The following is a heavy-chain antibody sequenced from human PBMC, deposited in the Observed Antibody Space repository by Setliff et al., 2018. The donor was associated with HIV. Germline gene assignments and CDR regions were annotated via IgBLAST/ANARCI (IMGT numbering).Heavy chain of an antibody. V-gene: IGHV4-38-2*01. CDR1: GYSISSGYY. CDR2: IYQSGST. CDR3: ARHRAVAGANYFDS. J-gene: IGHJ4*02. Sequence: SETLSLTCAVSGYSISSGYYWGWIRQPPGKGLEWIGCIYQSGSTYYNVSLKSRVIISVDTSKNQFSLKLNSVTAADTAIYYCARHRAVAGANYFDSWGQGTLVTVSS. D-gene: IGHD6-19*01.